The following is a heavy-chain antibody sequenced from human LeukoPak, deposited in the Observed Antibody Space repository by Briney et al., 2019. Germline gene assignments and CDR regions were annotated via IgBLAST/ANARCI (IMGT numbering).Heavy chain of an antibody. J-gene: IGHJ4*02. CDR2: TYYRSKWYN. D-gene: IGHD6-25*01. V-gene: IGHV6-1*01. CDR3: ARVFTSSGPYHFDY. CDR1: GDSVSSNSVT. Sequence: SQTLSLTCVISGDSVSSNSVTWNWIRQSPSRGLEWLGRTYYRSKWYNDYAVSVKSRMTINPDTSKNQLSLQLNSVTPEDTAVYYCARVFTSSGPYHFDYWGQGTLVTVSS.